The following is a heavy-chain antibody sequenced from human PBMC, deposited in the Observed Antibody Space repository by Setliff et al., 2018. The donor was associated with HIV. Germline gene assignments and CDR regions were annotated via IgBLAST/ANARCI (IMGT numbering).Heavy chain of an antibody. CDR2: IYYSGST. J-gene: IGHJ6*03. D-gene: IGHD3-3*01. Sequence: ASETLSLTCTVSGGSISSHYWSWTRQPPGKGLEWIGYIYYSGSTNYNPSLKSRVTISVDTSKNQFSLKLSSVTAADTAVYYCARRGDFWSGYYGRYYYYYMDVWGKGTTVTVSS. V-gene: IGHV4-59*11. CDR3: ARRGDFWSGYYGRYYYYYMDV. CDR1: GGSISSHY.